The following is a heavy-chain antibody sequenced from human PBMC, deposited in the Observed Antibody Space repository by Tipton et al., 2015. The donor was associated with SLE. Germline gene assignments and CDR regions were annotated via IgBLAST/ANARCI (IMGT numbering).Heavy chain of an antibody. CDR3: ARGSSSWKGSYYYYYMDV. V-gene: IGHV4-59*01. CDR2: IYYSGST. J-gene: IGHJ6*03. CDR1: GGSIDSYY. D-gene: IGHD6-13*01. Sequence: TLSLTCTVSGGSIDSYYWSWIRQPPGKGLEWIGYIYYSGSTNYNPSLKSRVTISVDTSKNQFSLKLSSVTAADTAVYYCARGSSSWKGSYYYYYMDVWGKGTTVTVSS.